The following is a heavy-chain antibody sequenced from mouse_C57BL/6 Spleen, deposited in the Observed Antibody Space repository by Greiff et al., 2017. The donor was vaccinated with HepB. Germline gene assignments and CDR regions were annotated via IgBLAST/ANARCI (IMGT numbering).Heavy chain of an antibody. J-gene: IGHJ1*03. CDR1: GFTFSNYW. CDR3: LTMKPYFDV. V-gene: IGHV6-3*01. CDR2: IRLKSDNYAT. D-gene: IGHD1-1*02. Sequence: DVKLVESGGGLVQPGGSMKLSCVASGFTFSNYWMNWVRQSPEKGLEWVAQIRLKSDNYATHYAESVKGRFTISRDDSKSSVYLQMNNLRAEDTGIYYCLTMKPYFDVWGTGTTVTVSS.